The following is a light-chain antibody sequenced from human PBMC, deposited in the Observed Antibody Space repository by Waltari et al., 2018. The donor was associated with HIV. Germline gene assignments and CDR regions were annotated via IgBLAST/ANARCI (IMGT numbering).Light chain of an antibody. J-gene: IGLJ1*01. V-gene: IGLV2-11*01. CDR1: NSDICYYSY. CDR2: DDD. CDR3: CSDAGTNSWV. Sequence: QSALTQLPQVPGSPGQSVPIACTGSNSDICYYSYVTLNPYHPGPATTLNIYDDDQAPSGVPDRFAGSWSGNTASLIISGLQTEDEYDYCCCSDAGTNSWVFGTGTKVTVL.